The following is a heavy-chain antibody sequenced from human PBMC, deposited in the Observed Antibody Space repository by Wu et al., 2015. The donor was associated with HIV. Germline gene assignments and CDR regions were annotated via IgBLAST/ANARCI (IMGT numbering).Heavy chain of an antibody. Sequence: QVQLVQSGPEVKKPGASVKVSCKGSGYTFTDYGITWVRQAPGQGLEWMGWISGVRQTPGQGLEWLGWTSTSNDETNYAQKFQGRVTMTTDTSTSTAYMELRSLTSDDTALYYCARDGGTDWNDSGSEYWGQGTLVTVSS. D-gene: IGHD1-1*01. CDR2: TSTSNDET. J-gene: IGHJ4*02. CDR3: ARDGGTDWNDSGSEY. V-gene: IGHV1-18*01. CDR1: GYTFTDYG.